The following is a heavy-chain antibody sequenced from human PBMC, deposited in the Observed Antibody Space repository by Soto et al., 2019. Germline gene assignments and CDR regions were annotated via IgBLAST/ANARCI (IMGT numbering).Heavy chain of an antibody. Sequence: QVQLVQSGAEVKKPGSSVKVSCKASGGTFSSYAISWVRQAPGQGLEWMGGIIPIFGTANYAQKFQGRVTIPAHESTSKAYMELSSLRSEDTAVYYCARSPRHLVRGPYSTVTPNSHWYFDLWGRGTLVTVSS. CDR1: GGTFSSYA. V-gene: IGHV1-69*12. CDR3: ARSPRHLVRGPYSTVTPNSHWYFDL. J-gene: IGHJ2*01. CDR2: IIPIFGTA. D-gene: IGHD4-17*01.